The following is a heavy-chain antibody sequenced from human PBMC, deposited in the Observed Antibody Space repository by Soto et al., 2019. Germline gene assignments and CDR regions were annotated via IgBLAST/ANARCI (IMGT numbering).Heavy chain of an antibody. CDR1: GFTFSSYS. Sequence: GGSLRLSCAASGFTFSSYSMNWVRQAPGKGLEWVSSISSSSSYIYYADSVKGRFTISRDNAKNSLYLQMNSLRAEDTAVYYCASPRYCSGGSCYSSYDYWGQGTLVTVSS. CDR2: ISSSSSYI. CDR3: ASPRYCSGGSCYSSYDY. D-gene: IGHD2-15*01. V-gene: IGHV3-21*01. J-gene: IGHJ4*02.